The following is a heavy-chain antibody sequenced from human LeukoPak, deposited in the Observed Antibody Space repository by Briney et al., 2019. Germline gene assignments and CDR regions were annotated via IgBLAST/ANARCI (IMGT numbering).Heavy chain of an antibody. J-gene: IGHJ3*02. CDR2: IYYSGST. CDR3: ARGYSPDAFDI. CDR1: GGSISSYY. Sequence: PSETLSLTCTVSGGSISSYYWSWIRQPPGKGLEWIGYIYYSGSTNYNPSPKSRVNISVDTSKNQFSLKLSSVTAADTAVYYCARGYSPDAFDIWGQGTMVTVSS. V-gene: IGHV4-59*01. D-gene: IGHD2-15*01.